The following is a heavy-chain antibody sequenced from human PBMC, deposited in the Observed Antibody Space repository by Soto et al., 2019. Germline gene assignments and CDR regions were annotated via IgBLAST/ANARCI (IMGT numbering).Heavy chain of an antibody. CDR3: AKGPVRSSGYYLPFDY. CDR1: GYTFTSYD. J-gene: IGHJ4*02. D-gene: IGHD3-22*01. CDR2: MNPNSGNT. Sequence: ASVKVSCKASGYTFTSYDINWVRQATGQGLEWMGWMNPNSGNTGYAQKFQGRVTMTRNTSISTAYMELSSLRSEDTALYYCAKGPVRSSGYYLPFDYWGQGTLVTVSS. V-gene: IGHV1-8*01.